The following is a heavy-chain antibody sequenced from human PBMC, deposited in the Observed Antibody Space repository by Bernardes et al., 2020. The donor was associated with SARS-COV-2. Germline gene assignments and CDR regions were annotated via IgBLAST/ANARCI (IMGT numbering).Heavy chain of an antibody. J-gene: IGHJ6*02. V-gene: IGHV3-74*01. CDR1: GFTFSSYW. CDR2: INSDGSST. D-gene: IGHD4-4*01. Sequence: GGSLRLSCAASGFTFSSYWMHWVRQAPGKGLVWVSRINSDGSSTSYADSVKGRFTISRDNANNTLYLQMNSLRAEDTAVYYCARGDYRDYYYYYGMDVWGQGTTVTVSS. CDR3: ARGDYRDYYYYYGMDV.